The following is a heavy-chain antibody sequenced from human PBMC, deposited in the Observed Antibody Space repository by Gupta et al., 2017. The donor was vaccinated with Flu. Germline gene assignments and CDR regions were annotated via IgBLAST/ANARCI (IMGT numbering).Heavy chain of an antibody. V-gene: IGHV3-74*01. CDR1: GFTFSSYW. J-gene: IGHJ4*02. CDR2: INSDGSST. D-gene: IGHD3-16*01. CDR3: ARVGAANQNPGLGYYFDY. Sequence: EVQLVESGGGLVQPGGSLRLSCAASGFTFSSYWMHWVRQAPGKGLVWVSRINSDGSSTSYADSVKGRFTISRDNAKNTLYLQMNSLRAEDTAVYYCARVGAANQNPGLGYYFDYWGQGTLVTVSS.